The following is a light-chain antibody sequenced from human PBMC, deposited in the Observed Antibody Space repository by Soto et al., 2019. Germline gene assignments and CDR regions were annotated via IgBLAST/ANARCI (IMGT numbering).Light chain of an antibody. J-gene: IGKJ4*01. CDR1: QSVFYSSNNKNY. Sequence: DIVMTQSPDSLAVSLGERATINCKSSQSVFYSSNNKNYLAWYQQKPGQPPKLLIYWASTRESGVPDRFSGSGSGTDFTLTISSLQAEDVAVYYCQQYDSTPLTFGGGTKVEFK. V-gene: IGKV4-1*01. CDR2: WAS. CDR3: QQYDSTPLT.